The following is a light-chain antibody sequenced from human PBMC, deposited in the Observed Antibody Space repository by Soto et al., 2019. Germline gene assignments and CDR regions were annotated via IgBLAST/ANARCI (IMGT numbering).Light chain of an antibody. CDR1: QGISRS. J-gene: IGKJ4*01. V-gene: IGKV1-27*01. Sequence: DVHMTQSPSSLSASVGARVTITCRASQGISRSLAWYQQKPGKAPKLLIYAASTLQSGVPSRFSGSGSGTDFTLTISSLKPEDVAIYYCQKYDSAPLTFGGGTKVEIK. CDR3: QKYDSAPLT. CDR2: AAS.